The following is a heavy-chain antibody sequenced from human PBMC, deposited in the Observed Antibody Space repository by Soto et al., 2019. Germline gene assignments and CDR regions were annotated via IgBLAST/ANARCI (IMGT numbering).Heavy chain of an antibody. J-gene: IGHJ4*02. CDR3: ARGVDGYAYERYFDY. V-gene: IGHV3-48*03. CDR1: GFTFSSYE. CDR2: ISSSGSTI. Sequence: EVQLVESGGGLVQPGGSLRLSCAASGFTFSSYEMNWVRQAPGKGLEWVSYISSSGSTIYYADSVNGRFTISKDNAKNSLYLQMNSLRAEDTAVYYCARGVDGYAYERYFDYWGQGTLVTVSS. D-gene: IGHD5-12*01.